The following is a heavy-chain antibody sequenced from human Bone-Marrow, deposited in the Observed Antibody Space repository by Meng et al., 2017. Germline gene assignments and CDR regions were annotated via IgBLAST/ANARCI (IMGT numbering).Heavy chain of an antibody. V-gene: IGHV4-61*02. CDR3: ARDLHYYGSGRFDP. CDR1: GGSVKSAFYY. D-gene: IGHD3-10*01. Sequence: SETLSLTCSVSGGSVKSAFYYWNWVRQPAGKGLEWIGRIYTSGTINSNPSLESRITFSLDTPKNQFTLNLTSVTAEDTAVYYCARDLHYYGSGRFDPWGQGTLVTVSS. J-gene: IGHJ5*02. CDR2: IYTSGTI.